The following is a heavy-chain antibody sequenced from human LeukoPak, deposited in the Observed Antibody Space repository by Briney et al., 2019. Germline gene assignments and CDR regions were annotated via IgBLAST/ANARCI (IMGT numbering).Heavy chain of an antibody. J-gene: IGHJ4*02. V-gene: IGHV3-9*01. CDR2: ISWNSGSI. Sequence: GGSLRLSCAASGFTFDDYAMHWVRQAPGKGLEWVSGISWNSGSIGYADSVKGRFTISRDNAKNSLYLQTNSLRAEDTALYYCAKARPPYSSSPAYFDYWGQGTLVTVSS. CDR3: AKARPPYSSSPAYFDY. CDR1: GFTFDDYA. D-gene: IGHD6-13*01.